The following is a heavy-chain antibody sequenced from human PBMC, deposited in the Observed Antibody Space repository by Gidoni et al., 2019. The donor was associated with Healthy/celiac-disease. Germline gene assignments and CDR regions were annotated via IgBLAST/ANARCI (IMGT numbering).Heavy chain of an antibody. Sequence: LQESGPGLVKPSETLSLTCTVSGGSISSSSYYWGWIRQPPGKGLEWIGSIYYSGSTYYNPSLKSRVTISVDTSKNQFSLKLSSVTAADTAVYYCARQVLRFLEWLSHDAFDIWGQGTMVTVSS. J-gene: IGHJ3*02. CDR1: GGSISSSSYY. V-gene: IGHV4-39*01. CDR3: ARQVLRFLEWLSHDAFDI. D-gene: IGHD3-3*01. CDR2: IYYSGST.